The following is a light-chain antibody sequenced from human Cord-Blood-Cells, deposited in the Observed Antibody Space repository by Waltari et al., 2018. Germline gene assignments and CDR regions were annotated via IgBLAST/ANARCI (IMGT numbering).Light chain of an antibody. J-gene: IGKJ1*01. CDR2: AAS. Sequence: DIQMTQSPSSLSASVGDRVNITCRASQSISSYLNWYQQKPGKAPKLLIYAASSLQSGVPSRFSGSRSGTDFTLTISSLQPEDFATYYCQQSYSTPPTFGQGTKVEIK. V-gene: IGKV1-39*01. CDR3: QQSYSTPPT. CDR1: QSISSY.